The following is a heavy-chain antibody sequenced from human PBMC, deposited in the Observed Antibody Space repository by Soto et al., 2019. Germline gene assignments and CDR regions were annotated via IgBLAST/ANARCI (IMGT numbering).Heavy chain of an antibody. CDR2: INHSGST. CDR1: GGSFSGYY. D-gene: IGHD3-22*01. CDR3: VKCDSDYYCY. Sequence: PSETLSLTCAVYGGSFSGYYWSWIRQPPGKGLEWIGEINHSGSTNYTPSLKSRVTISVDTSKNQFSLKLSSVTAADTAVYYCVKCDSDYYCYWGQGTLGTVSS. V-gene: IGHV4-34*01. J-gene: IGHJ4*02.